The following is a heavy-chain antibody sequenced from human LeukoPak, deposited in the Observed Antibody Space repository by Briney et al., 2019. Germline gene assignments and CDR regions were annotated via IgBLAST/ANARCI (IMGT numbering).Heavy chain of an antibody. V-gene: IGHV4-59*01. CDR1: GGSISSYY. J-gene: IGHJ2*01. D-gene: IGHD6-13*01. CDR2: IYYSGST. Sequence: SETLSLTXTVSGGSISSYYWSWIRQPPGKGLEWIGYIYYSGSTNYNPSLKSRVTISVDTSKNQFSLKLSSVTAADTAVYYCARSPRSVGIAAAGTNYWYFDLWGRGTLVTVSS. CDR3: ARSPRSVGIAAAGTNYWYFDL.